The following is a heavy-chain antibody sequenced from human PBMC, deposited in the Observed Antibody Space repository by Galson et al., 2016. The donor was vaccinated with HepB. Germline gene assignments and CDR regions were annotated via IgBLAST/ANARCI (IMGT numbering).Heavy chain of an antibody. Sequence: SLRLSCAASGFTFSSYNMEWVRRAPGKGLEWVSLISGDGVNTYYIDSVKGRFTISRDNSKNSLYLQMNSLRIEDTALYFCAKDEGIDFWSASFDSWGQGTLVTVSS. CDR1: GFTFSSYN. J-gene: IGHJ4*02. CDR2: ISGDGVNT. D-gene: IGHD3-3*01. CDR3: AKDEGIDFWSASFDS. V-gene: IGHV3-43*02.